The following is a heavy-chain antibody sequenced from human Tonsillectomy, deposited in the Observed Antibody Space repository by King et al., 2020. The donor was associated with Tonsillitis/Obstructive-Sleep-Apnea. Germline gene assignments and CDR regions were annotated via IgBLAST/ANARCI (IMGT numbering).Heavy chain of an antibody. Sequence: DVQLVESGGGLVQPGRSLRLSCAASGFTFDDYAMHWVRQAPGQGLEWVSGIIWNSYSIGYADSVKGRFTISRDNAKNSLYLQMNSLIAEDTALYYCAKGTDPLLPHFDYWGQGTLVTVSS. D-gene: IGHD2-2*01. CDR2: IIWNSYSI. J-gene: IGHJ4*02. V-gene: IGHV3-9*01. CDR1: GFTFDDYA. CDR3: AKGTDPLLPHFDY.